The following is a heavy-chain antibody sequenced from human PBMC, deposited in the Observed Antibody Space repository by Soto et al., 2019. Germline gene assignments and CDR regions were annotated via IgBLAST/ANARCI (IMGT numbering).Heavy chain of an antibody. V-gene: IGHV1-3*01. D-gene: IGHD5-18*01. Sequence: QVQLVQSGAEVKKPGASVKVSCKASGYTFTSYAMHWVRQAPGQRLEWMGWINAGNGNTKYSQKFQGRVTITRDTSASTAYMELSSLRSEDTAVYYCARVLLYSDGHGDYYYGMDVWGQGTTVTVSS. CDR3: ARVLLYSDGHGDYYYGMDV. CDR1: GYTFTSYA. CDR2: INAGNGNT. J-gene: IGHJ6*02.